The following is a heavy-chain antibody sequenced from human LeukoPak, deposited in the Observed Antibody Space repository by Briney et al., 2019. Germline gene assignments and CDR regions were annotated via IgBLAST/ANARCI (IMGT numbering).Heavy chain of an antibody. V-gene: IGHV3-23*01. CDR2: ISGSGGST. J-gene: IGHJ1*01. Sequence: GGSLRLSCAGSGFSFSSFAMTWVRQAPGKGLEWVSAISGSGGSTYYADSVKGRFTISRDNSKNTLYLQMNSLRAEDTAVYYCAKDSPRIAAAGRSEYFQHWGQGTLVTVSS. D-gene: IGHD6-13*01. CDR1: GFSFSSFA. CDR3: AKDSPRIAAAGRSEYFQH.